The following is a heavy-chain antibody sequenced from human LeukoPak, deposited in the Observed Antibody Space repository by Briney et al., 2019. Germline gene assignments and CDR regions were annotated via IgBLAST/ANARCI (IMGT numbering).Heavy chain of an antibody. CDR1: GFTFRNYV. CDR2: TSSDLNVK. D-gene: IGHD3-10*01. J-gene: IGHJ4*02. V-gene: IGHV3-30-3*01. Sequence: GGTLRLSCAASGFTFRNYVIHWVRQAPGKGLEWVAVTSSDLNVKLYADSVKGRFTISRDNSRSTLYSQMNSLRPEDTAIYYCAREGYYGSGSPPSLYFDYWGQGTLVTVSS. CDR3: AREGYYGSGSPPSLYFDY.